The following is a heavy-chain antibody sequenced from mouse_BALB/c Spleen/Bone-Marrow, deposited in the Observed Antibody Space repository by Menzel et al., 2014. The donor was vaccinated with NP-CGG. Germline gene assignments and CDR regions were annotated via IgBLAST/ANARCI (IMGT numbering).Heavy chain of an antibody. Sequence: EVKLLESGGGLVQPGGSLKLPCAASGFDFSRYWMSWVRQAPGKGLEWIGEINPDSNTINYTPSLKDKFIISRDNAKNTLYLQMNKVRSEDTALYYCVRLGYYGSFAYWGQGTLVTVSA. V-gene: IGHV4-1*02. CDR3: VRLGYYGSFAY. CDR1: GFDFSRYW. D-gene: IGHD1-2*01. J-gene: IGHJ3*01. CDR2: INPDSNTI.